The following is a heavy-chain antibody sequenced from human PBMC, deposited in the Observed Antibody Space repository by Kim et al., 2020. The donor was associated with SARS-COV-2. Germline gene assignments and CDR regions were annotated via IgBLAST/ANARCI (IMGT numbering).Heavy chain of an antibody. CDR3: ARDPCSRLRGVTYAYYGMDV. Sequence: GGSLRLSCAASGFTFSSCAMHWVRQAPGKGLEWVAVISYDGSNKNYADSVKGRFTISRDNSKNTLYLQMNSLRAEDTALYYCARDPCSRLRGVTYAYYGMDVWGQGTTATVSS. CDR2: ISYDGSNK. V-gene: IGHV3-30-3*01. D-gene: IGHD3-10*01. J-gene: IGHJ6*02. CDR1: GFTFSSCA.